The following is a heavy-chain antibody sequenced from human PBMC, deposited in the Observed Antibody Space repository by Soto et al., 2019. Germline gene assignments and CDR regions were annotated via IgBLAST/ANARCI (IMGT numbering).Heavy chain of an antibody. CDR3: AKNWNWGSLVH. J-gene: IGHJ4*02. V-gene: IGHV4-59*08. CDR2: IYYGGGT. Sequence: SETLSLTCTVSGDSISTDYWSWIRQSPGKGLEWIGFIYYGGGTHYNPSLKSRVTISVDTPKNQFSLKLSSVTAADTAVYYCAKNWNWGSLVHWGQGTLVTVSS. CDR1: GDSISTDY. D-gene: IGHD7-27*01.